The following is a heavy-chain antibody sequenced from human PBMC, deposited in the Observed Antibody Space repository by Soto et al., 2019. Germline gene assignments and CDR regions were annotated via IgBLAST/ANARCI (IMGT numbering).Heavy chain of an antibody. Sequence: GGSLRLSCAASGFTFSSYEMNWVRQAPGKGLEWVSYISSSGSTIYYADSVKGRFTISRDNAKNSLYLQMNSLRAEDTAVYYCASSQLETYYGMDVWGQGTTVTV. V-gene: IGHV3-48*03. CDR1: GFTFSSYE. CDR3: ASSQLETYYGMDV. J-gene: IGHJ6*02. D-gene: IGHD6-13*01. CDR2: ISSSGSTI.